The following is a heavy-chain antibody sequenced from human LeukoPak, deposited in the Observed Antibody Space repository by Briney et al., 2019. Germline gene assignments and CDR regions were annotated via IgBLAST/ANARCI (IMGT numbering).Heavy chain of an antibody. CDR1: GYTFTSYG. CDR3: ARELDWFGDWSGSDY. D-gene: IGHD3-10*01. V-gene: IGHV1-18*01. CDR2: ISNYNGNT. J-gene: IGHJ4*02. Sequence: ASVKVSCKASGYTFTSYGISWVRQAPGQGLEWMGWISNYNGNTNYAQKLRGRVTMTTDTSTNTAYMELRSLRSDDTAVYYCARELDWFGDWSGSDYWGQGTLVTVSS.